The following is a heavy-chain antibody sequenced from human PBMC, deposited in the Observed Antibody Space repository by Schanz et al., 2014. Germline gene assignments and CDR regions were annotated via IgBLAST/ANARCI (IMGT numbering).Heavy chain of an antibody. V-gene: IGHV1-18*01. D-gene: IGHD3-9*01. J-gene: IGHJ4*02. Sequence: QVQLVQSGAEVKKPGASVKVSCKASGYIFINSGISWVRQAPGQGLEWMGWISVYNHNKEYDQKFQGRVTMTTDTSTSTAYMELRSLRSDDTAVYDCARDAADFYDILTEEDYWGQGTLVTVSS. CDR3: ARDAADFYDILTEEDY. CDR1: GYIFINSG. CDR2: ISVYNHNK.